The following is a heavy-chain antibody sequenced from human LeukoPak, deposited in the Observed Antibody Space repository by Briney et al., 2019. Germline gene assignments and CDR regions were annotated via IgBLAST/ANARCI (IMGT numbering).Heavy chain of an antibody. D-gene: IGHD3-22*01. V-gene: IGHV1-18*01. CDR2: VTSYNGNT. J-gene: IGHJ4*02. CDR3: ARAPRPPWDDSSGLDY. CDR1: GYTFISYG. Sequence: ASVKVSCKASGYTFISYGISWVRQAPGQGLEWMGWVTSYNGNTKYAQQLQGRVTMTTDTSTGTAYMELSSLRSEDTAVYYCARAPRPPWDDSSGLDYWGQGTRVTVSS.